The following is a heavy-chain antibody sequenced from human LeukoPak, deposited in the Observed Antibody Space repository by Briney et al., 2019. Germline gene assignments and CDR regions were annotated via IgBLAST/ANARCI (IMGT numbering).Heavy chain of an antibody. CDR3: ARQPEFLRDFYY. J-gene: IGHJ4*02. CDR2: IYYSGST. D-gene: IGHD1-14*01. Sequence: SETLSLTCTVSGGSISSSSYYWGWIRQPPGKGLEWIGSIYYSGSTYYNPSVKIRVSIFVATSKNQFSLKRDSVTAGDTSVYYCARQPEFLRDFYYWGQGTLVTVSS. CDR1: GGSISSSSYY. V-gene: IGHV4-39*01.